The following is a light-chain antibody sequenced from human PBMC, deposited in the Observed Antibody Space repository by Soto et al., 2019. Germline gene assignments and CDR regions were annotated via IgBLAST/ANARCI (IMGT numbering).Light chain of an antibody. CDR2: INSDGSH. CDR3: QTWGHGIQV. CDR1: SGHSSYA. V-gene: IGLV4-69*01. Sequence: QPVLTQSPSASASLGASVKLTCTLSSGHSSYAIAWHQQQPEKGPRYLMKINSDGSHYMGDGIPDRFSGSSSGDERYPTISRLQYEDEDDYYCQTWGHGIQVFVRGTALAAL. J-gene: IGLJ2*01.